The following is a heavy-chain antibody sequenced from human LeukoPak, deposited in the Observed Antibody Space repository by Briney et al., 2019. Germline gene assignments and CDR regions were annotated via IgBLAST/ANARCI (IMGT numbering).Heavy chain of an antibody. V-gene: IGHV1-18*01. CDR1: GYTFTSYG. CDR3: ARDSVEEWFYYGGAFDI. CDR2: ISAYNGNT. Sequence: ASVKVSCKASGYTFTSYGISWVRQAPGQGLEWMGWISAYNGNTNYAQKLQGRVTMTTDTSTSTAYMELRSLRSDDTAVYYCARDSVEEWFYYGGAFDIWGQGTMVTVSS. J-gene: IGHJ3*02. D-gene: IGHD3-3*01.